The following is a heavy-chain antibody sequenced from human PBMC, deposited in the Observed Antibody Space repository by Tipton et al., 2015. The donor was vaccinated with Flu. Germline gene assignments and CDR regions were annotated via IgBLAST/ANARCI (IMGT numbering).Heavy chain of an antibody. V-gene: IGHV4-4*07. CDR3: ARDNVYCSGGSCYSHYYYGMDF. J-gene: IGHJ6*02. D-gene: IGHD2-15*01. CDR1: GGSISSYY. Sequence: TLSLTCTVSGGSISSYYWSWIRQPAGKGLEWIGRIYTSGSTNYNPSLKSRVTMSVDTSKNQFSLKLSSVTAADTAVYYCARDNVYCSGGSCYSHYYYGMDFWGQGTTVTVSS. CDR2: IYTSGST.